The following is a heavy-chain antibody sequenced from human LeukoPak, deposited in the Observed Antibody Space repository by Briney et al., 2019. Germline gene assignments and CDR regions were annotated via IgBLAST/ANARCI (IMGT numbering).Heavy chain of an antibody. J-gene: IGHJ6*03. V-gene: IGHV1-69*05. CDR1: GGTFSSYA. Sequence: SVKVSCKASGGTFSSYAISWVRQAPGQGLEWMGGIIPIFGTANYAQKFQGRVTITTDESTSTAYMEPSSLRSEDTAVYYCARATVVVPAAPYYYYMDVWGKGTTVTVSS. CDR3: ARATVVVPAAPYYYYMDV. CDR2: IIPIFGTA. D-gene: IGHD2-2*01.